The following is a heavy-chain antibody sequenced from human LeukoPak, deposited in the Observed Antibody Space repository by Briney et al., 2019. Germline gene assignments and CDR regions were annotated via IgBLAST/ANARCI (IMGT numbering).Heavy chain of an antibody. V-gene: IGHV4-61*08. CDR2: IYYSGST. J-gene: IGHJ5*02. CDR1: GASVSSSGYY. D-gene: IGHD4-11*01. CDR3: ARKPYSNYAGWFDP. Sequence: PSETLSLTCTVSGASVSSSGYYWSWIRQPPGKGLEWIGYIYYSGSTNYNPSLKSRVTISVDTSKNQFSLKLSSVTAADTAVYYCARKPYSNYAGWFDPWGQGTLVTVSS.